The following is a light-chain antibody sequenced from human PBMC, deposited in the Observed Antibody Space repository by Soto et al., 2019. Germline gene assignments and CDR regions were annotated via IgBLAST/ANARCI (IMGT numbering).Light chain of an antibody. CDR2: GAS. Sequence: EIVMTQSPATLSVSPGERATLSCRASQSVSSNLAWYQQKPGQAPRLLIYGASTRATGIPARFSGSGSGTEFTLTISSLQSEDFAVYYCQHYNTFLTFGGGTKVEIK. J-gene: IGKJ4*01. CDR1: QSVSSN. V-gene: IGKV3-15*01. CDR3: QHYNTFLT.